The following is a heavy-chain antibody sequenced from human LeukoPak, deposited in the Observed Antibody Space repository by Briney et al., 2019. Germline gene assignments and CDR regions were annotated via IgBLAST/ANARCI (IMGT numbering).Heavy chain of an antibody. CDR3: AKDADYVWGSYRRNYFDY. D-gene: IGHD3-16*02. CDR1: GFTFDDYA. J-gene: IGHJ4*02. V-gene: IGHV3-9*01. Sequence: GRSLRLSCAASGFTFDDYAMHWVRQAPGKGLEWVSGISWNSGSIGYADSVKGRSTISRDNAKNSLYLQMNSLRAEDTALYYCAKDADYVWGSYRRNYFDYWGQGTLVTVSS. CDR2: ISWNSGSI.